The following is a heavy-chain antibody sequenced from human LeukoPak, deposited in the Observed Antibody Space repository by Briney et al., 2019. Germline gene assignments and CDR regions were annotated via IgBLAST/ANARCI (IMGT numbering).Heavy chain of an antibody. CDR1: GFTFSQYY. V-gene: IGHV3-74*01. Sequence: PGGSLRLSCAASGFTFSQYYMHWVRQVPGKSLVCVARINGDGGSTSYADSVEGRFTISRDNAKNSLYLQMNSLRAEDTAVYYCAELGITMIGGVWGKGTTVTISS. J-gene: IGHJ6*04. CDR3: AELGITMIGGV. CDR2: INGDGGST. D-gene: IGHD3-10*02.